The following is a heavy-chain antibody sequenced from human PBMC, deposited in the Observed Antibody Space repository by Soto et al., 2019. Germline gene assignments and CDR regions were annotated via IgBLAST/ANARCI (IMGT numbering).Heavy chain of an antibody. Sequence: AALKVSCKASGYTFTSYGIHWVRQAPGQRLEWMGWINAANGDTKYSPKFQGRVTITRDTSASTAYMELSSLRSEDTAVYYCVRRHVSATGIDWFDPWGQGTLVTSPQ. CDR3: VRRHVSATGIDWFDP. CDR2: INAANGDT. CDR1: GYTFTSYG. D-gene: IGHD6-13*01. J-gene: IGHJ5*02. V-gene: IGHV1-3*01.